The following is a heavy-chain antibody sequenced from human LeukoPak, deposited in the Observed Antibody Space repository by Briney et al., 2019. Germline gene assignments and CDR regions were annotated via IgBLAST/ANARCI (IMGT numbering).Heavy chain of an antibody. Sequence: PSETLSLTCVVFGGSISSGDYYWSWIRQPPGKGLEWIGYIYYSGSTSYNPSLKSRLTISIDTSKNQFSLRLSSVTAADTAVYYCARDGVATWSESGFWGQGILVTVSS. D-gene: IGHD5-12*01. J-gene: IGHJ4*02. CDR1: GGSISSGDYY. V-gene: IGHV4-30-4*01. CDR3: ARDGVATWSESGF. CDR2: IYYSGST.